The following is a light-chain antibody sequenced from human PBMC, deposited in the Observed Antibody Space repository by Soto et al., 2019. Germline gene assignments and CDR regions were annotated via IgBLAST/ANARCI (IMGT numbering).Light chain of an antibody. V-gene: IGKV1-12*01. CDR3: QHYNSFPLT. CDR1: QDISSW. CDR2: AAS. Sequence: DIQMTQSLSSVSASVVDRVTITCRASQDISSWLACYQQKPGKAPKVLIYAASSLQHGVPSRFSGSGSGTHYTFTISSLQPEDIATYYCQHYNSFPLTFGGGTKVDI. J-gene: IGKJ4*01.